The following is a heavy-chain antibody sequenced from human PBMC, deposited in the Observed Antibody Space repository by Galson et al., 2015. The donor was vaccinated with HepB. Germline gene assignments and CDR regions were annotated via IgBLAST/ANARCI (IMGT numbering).Heavy chain of an antibody. D-gene: IGHD4-17*01. CDR3: ARDRGYTFGYGEFDY. CDR1: GFTFSSYS. J-gene: IGHJ4*02. V-gene: IGHV3-48*01. Sequence: SLRLSCAASGFTFSSYSMNWVRQAPGKGLEWISYISSSSSTIYYADSVKGRFTISRDSAKNSLYLQMNSLRATDTAVYYCARDRGYTFGYGEFDYWGQGTLVTVSS. CDR2: ISSSSSTI.